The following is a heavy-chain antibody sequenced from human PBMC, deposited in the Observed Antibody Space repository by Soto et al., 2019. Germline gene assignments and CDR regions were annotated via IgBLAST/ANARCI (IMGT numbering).Heavy chain of an antibody. Sequence: GGWLRPYCATYGFSFGNYGMNWVCQSPGMGLEWVSYIGIGSSTKYYSDSVKGRFTISRDNAKNSLYLQMNSLRAEDTAVYYCARDQLYYNGISGRPLNAFDVWGQGT. CDR1: GFSFGNYG. V-gene: IGHV3-48*01. CDR2: IGIGSSTK. CDR3: ARDQLYYNGISGRPLNAFDV. J-gene: IGHJ3*01. D-gene: IGHD3-22*01.